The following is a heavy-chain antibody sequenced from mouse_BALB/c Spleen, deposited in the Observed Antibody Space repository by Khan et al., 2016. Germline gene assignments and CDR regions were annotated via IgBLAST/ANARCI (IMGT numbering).Heavy chain of an antibody. CDR1: GYTFTDYA. CDR2: ISTYYGDT. Sequence: VQLQESGAELVRPGVSVKISCKGSGYTFTDYAMHWVKQSHAKSLEWIGVISTYYGDTSYNQKFEGKATMTVDKSSSTAYMELARLTSEDSASYYCAREGLNSDYAMDYWGQGTSVTVSS. V-gene: IGHV1S137*01. J-gene: IGHJ4*01. CDR3: AREGLNSDYAMDY. D-gene: IGHD1-3*01.